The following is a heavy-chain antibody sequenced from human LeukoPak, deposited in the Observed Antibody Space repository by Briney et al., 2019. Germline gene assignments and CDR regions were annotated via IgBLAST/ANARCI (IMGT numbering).Heavy chain of an antibody. CDR3: ARDNNSDAFDI. D-gene: IGHD1-20*01. CDR1: GGSISSYY. V-gene: IGHV4-59*12. CDR2: IYYSGST. Sequence: KPSETLSLTCTVSGGSISSYYWSWIRQPPGKGLEWIGYIYYSGSTYYNPSLKSRVTISVDTSKNQFSLKLSSVTAADTAVYYCARDNNSDAFDIWGQGTMVTVSS. J-gene: IGHJ3*02.